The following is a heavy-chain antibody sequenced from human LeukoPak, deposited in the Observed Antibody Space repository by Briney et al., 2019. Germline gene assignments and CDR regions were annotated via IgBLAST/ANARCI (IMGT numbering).Heavy chain of an antibody. CDR1: GDSISGFY. D-gene: IGHD2-2*01. Sequence: SETLSLTCTVSGDSISGFYWSWIRQAAGKGLEWIGHIYTSGSTNYNPSLKSRVTMSVDMSKNQFSLKLRSVTAADTAVYYCARDVVAARGSSDYWGQGTLVTVSS. CDR2: IYTSGST. V-gene: IGHV4-4*07. CDR3: ARDVVAARGSSDY. J-gene: IGHJ4*02.